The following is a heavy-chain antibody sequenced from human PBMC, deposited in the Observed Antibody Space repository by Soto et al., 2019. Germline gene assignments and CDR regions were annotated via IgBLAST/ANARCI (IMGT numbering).Heavy chain of an antibody. V-gene: IGHV1-69*13. CDR3: ARGKQRVGLDAFDI. CDR1: GGTFSSYA. CDR2: IIPIFGTA. Sequence: SVKVSCKASGGTFSSYAISWVRQAPGQGLEWMGGIIPIFGTANYAQKFQGRVTITADESTSTAYMELSSLRSEDTAVYYCARGKQRVGLDAFDIWGQGTMVTVSS. D-gene: IGHD1-26*01. J-gene: IGHJ3*02.